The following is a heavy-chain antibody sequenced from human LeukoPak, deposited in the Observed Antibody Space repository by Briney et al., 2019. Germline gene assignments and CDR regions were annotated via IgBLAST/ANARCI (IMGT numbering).Heavy chain of an antibody. V-gene: IGHV5-51*01. CDR1: GYSFTSYW. D-gene: IGHD2-2*01. J-gene: IGHJ6*03. CDR2: IYPGDSDT. CDR3: ARNIVTPRWDIVVVPAAQRYYYYYYMDV. Sequence: GESLKISCKGSGYSFTSYWIGWVRQMPGKGLEWMGIIYPGDSDTRYSPSFQGQVTISADKSISTAYLQWSSLKASDTAMYYCARNIVTPRWDIVVVPAAQRYYYYYYMDVWGKGTTVTVSS.